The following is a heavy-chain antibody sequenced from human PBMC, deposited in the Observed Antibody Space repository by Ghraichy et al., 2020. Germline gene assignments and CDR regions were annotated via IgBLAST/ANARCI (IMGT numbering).Heavy chain of an antibody. Sequence: GESLNISCAASGFSFSSYAMSWVRQAPGKGLEWVSAISGSGESTYYADSVKGRFTISRDNSKNTLYLQMNSLRAEDTAVYYCAKSSVSGLYYFDYWGQGTLVSVSS. J-gene: IGHJ4*02. CDR2: ISGSGEST. D-gene: IGHD6-19*01. V-gene: IGHV3-23*01. CDR1: GFSFSSYA. CDR3: AKSSVSGLYYFDY.